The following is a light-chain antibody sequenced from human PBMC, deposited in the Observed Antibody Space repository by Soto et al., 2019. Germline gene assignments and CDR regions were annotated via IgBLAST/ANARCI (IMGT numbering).Light chain of an antibody. V-gene: IGKV3-15*01. CDR2: DAS. Sequence: EIVMTQSPATLSVSPGERATLSCRASQSVTSNFAWYQQKPGQAPRLLIYDASTRATGIPARFSGSGSGTDFTLTISSLQSEDFAVYYCQQYNNWPLTFGGGTKVDIK. CDR1: QSVTSN. CDR3: QQYNNWPLT. J-gene: IGKJ4*01.